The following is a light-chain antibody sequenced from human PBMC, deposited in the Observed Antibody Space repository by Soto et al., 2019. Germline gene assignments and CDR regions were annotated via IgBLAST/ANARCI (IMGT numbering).Light chain of an antibody. V-gene: IGKV1-6*01. CDR2: AAS. Sequence: AIQMTQSPSSLSASVGDRVTITCRASQGVGIDLSWYQQKPGKAPNLLIYAASILQIGVPSRFSGSGSGTDFTLTISSLQPEDFATYYCLQDFNFPLTFGGGTKVEI. CDR3: LQDFNFPLT. CDR1: QGVGID. J-gene: IGKJ4*01.